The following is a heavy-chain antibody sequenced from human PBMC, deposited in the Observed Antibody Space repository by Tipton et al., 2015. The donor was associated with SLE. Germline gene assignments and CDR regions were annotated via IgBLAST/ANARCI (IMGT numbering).Heavy chain of an antibody. J-gene: IGHJ4*02. CDR2: INQSGST. CDR3: ARGGNTVIKY. CDR1: GASFSTYY. V-gene: IGHV4-34*01. Sequence: TLSLTCDVYGASFSTYYWSWIRQLPGKGLKWIGEINQSGSTSYNPSLKSRVTISIDTSKNQFSLRLRSVTAADTAVYYCARGGNTVIKYWGQGTLVTASS. D-gene: IGHD4-17*01.